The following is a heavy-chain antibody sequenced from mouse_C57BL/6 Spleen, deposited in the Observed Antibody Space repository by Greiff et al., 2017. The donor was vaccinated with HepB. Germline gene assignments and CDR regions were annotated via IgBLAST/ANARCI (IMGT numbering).Heavy chain of an antibody. V-gene: IGHV1-53*01. Sequence: QVQLKESGTELVKPGASVKLSCNASGYTFTSYWMPWVKQRPGHGLAWIGNINPRNGGTNYNEKFKSKATLTVDTSSSTACIQLSSLASEDSAVYYCARYVGYLDLDVWGTGTAVTVSS. CDR2: INPRNGGT. J-gene: IGHJ1*03. CDR1: GYTFTSYW. CDR3: ARYVGYLDLDV.